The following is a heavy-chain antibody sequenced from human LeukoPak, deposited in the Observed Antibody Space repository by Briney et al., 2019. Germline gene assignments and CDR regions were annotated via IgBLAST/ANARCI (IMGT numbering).Heavy chain of an antibody. V-gene: IGHV3-23*01. Sequence: GGTLRLSCAASGFTFSSYGMSWVRQAPGKGLEWVSAISGSGGSTCYADSVKGRFTISRDNSKNTLYLQMNSLRAEDTAVYYCAKDFGIYDILTGEFDYWGQGTLVTVSS. CDR2: ISGSGGST. J-gene: IGHJ4*02. CDR1: GFTFSSYG. D-gene: IGHD3-9*01. CDR3: AKDFGIYDILTGEFDY.